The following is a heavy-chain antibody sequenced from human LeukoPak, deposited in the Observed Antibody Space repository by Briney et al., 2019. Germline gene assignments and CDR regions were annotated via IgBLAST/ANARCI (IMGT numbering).Heavy chain of an antibody. CDR2: IYYSGST. V-gene: IGHV4-39*01. CDR3: ATTVTSDDYFYYMDV. Sequence: SENLSLTCTVSGGSISSSSYYWGWIRQPPGKGLEWIGSIYYSGSTYYHPSLKSRVTISVDTSKNQFSLKLSSVTAADTAVYYCATTVTSDDYFYYMDVWGKGTTVTVSS. J-gene: IGHJ6*03. D-gene: IGHD4-11*01. CDR1: GGSISSSSYY.